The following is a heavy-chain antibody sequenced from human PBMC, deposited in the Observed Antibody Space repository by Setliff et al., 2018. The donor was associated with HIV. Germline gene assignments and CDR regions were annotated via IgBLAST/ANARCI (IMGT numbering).Heavy chain of an antibody. Sequence: SVKVSCKASGYTFTGYYMHWVRQAPGQGLEWMGGIIPILGIANYAQKFQGRVTITADKSTSTVYMELSSLRSEDTAVYYCASAGAWQRNALDIWGQGTMVTVSS. V-gene: IGHV1-69*10. CDR1: GYTFTGYY. D-gene: IGHD5-12*01. J-gene: IGHJ3*02. CDR2: IIPILGIA. CDR3: ASAGAWQRNALDI.